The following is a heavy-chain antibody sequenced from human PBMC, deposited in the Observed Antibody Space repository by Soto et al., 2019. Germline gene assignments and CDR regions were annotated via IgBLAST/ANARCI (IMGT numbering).Heavy chain of an antibody. Sequence: SETLSLTCAVYGGSFSGYYWSWIRQPPGKGLEWIGEINHSGSTNYNPSLKSRVTISVDTSKNQFSLKLSSVTAADTAVYYCARGRVVGATNYYGMDVWGQGTTVTVSS. D-gene: IGHD1-26*01. J-gene: IGHJ6*02. CDR2: INHSGST. CDR1: GGSFSGYY. CDR3: ARGRVVGATNYYGMDV. V-gene: IGHV4-34*01.